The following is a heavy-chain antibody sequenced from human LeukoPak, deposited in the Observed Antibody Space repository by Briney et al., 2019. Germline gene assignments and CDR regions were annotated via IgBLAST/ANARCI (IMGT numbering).Heavy chain of an antibody. CDR3: AKDAYSRGDY. J-gene: IGHJ4*02. D-gene: IGHD2-21*01. Sequence: PGGSLRLSSAASGLSFSSHWMSWVRQAPGKGPEWVANINQDGSVINYVGSVKGRFTISRDNAENSLYLQMNSLRGDGTALYYCAKDAYSRGDYWGQGTLVTVSS. V-gene: IGHV3-7*01. CDR2: INQDGSVI. CDR1: GLSFSSHW.